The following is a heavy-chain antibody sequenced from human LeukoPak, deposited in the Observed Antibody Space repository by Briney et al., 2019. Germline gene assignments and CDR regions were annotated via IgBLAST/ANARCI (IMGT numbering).Heavy chain of an antibody. D-gene: IGHD2-8*01. V-gene: IGHV3-66*02. CDR1: GFTVSGNY. CDR2: IYSGGST. Sequence: PGGSLRPSCAASGFTVSGNYMSWVRQAPGKRLEWVSVIYSGGSTYYADSVKGRFTISRDNSKNTLYLQMNSLRAEDTAVYYCARDGAHCTNGVCYSYGAFDIWGRGTMVTVSS. J-gene: IGHJ3*02. CDR3: ARDGAHCTNGVCYSYGAFDI.